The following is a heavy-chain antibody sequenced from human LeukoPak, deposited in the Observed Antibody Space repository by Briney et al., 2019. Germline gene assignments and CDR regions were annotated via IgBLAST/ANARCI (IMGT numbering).Heavy chain of an antibody. J-gene: IGHJ4*02. V-gene: IGHV3-7*04. CDR1: GFTFSSYW. CDR3: ARETVYGSRSYHPY. Sequence: PGGSLRLSCAASGFTFSSYWMSWVRQAPGKGLEWVANIKQDGGEKNYVDAVKGRFSISRDNAKSSLYLQMNSVRADDTAVYFCARETVYGSRSYHPYWSQGTLVTVSS. D-gene: IGHD3-10*01. CDR2: IKQDGGEK.